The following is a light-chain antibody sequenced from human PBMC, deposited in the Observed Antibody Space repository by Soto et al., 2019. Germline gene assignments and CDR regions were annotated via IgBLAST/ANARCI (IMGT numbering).Light chain of an antibody. J-gene: IGKJ1*01. Sequence: EIVMTQSPATLSVSPGERATLSCRASQSVSSNLAWYQQKPGQAPRLLMSAASTRASDVPAKFSASGSGAEFNLPIHSLQFEGFCPYYCQQYDTWPTFGQGTKVEIK. CDR2: AAS. V-gene: IGKV3-15*01. CDR1: QSVSSN. CDR3: QQYDTWPT.